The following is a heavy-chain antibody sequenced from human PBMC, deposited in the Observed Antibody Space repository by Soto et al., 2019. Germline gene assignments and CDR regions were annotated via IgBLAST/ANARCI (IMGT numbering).Heavy chain of an antibody. CDR1: GFTFGIYS. CDR3: ARGDRFRCSGDRCFSDGLFLS. V-gene: IGHV3-48*02. J-gene: IGHJ5*02. D-gene: IGHD2-15*01. CDR2: INGSSSTM. Sequence: PGGFLRLSCAASGFTFGIYSMNWVRQAPGKGLEWISYINGSSSTMYYADSVKGRFIISRDNADNSLYLQMNSLRDADTAVYYCARGDRFRCSGDRCFSDGLFLSWGQGTLVTVSS.